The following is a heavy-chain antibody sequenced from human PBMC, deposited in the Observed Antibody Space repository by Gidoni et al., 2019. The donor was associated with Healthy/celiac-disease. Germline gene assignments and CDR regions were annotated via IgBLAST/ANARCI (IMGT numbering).Heavy chain of an antibody. Sequence: QVQLVESGGGVVQPGRSLRLSCAASGFTFSSYGMHWVRQAPGKGLEWVAVIWYDGSNKYYADAVKGRFTISRDNSKNTLYLQMNSLRAEDTAVYYCAREAPDYDFWSAPWGSFDYWGQGTLVTVSS. J-gene: IGHJ4*02. D-gene: IGHD3-3*01. V-gene: IGHV3-33*01. CDR1: GFTFSSYG. CDR3: AREAPDYDFWSAPWGSFDY. CDR2: IWYDGSNK.